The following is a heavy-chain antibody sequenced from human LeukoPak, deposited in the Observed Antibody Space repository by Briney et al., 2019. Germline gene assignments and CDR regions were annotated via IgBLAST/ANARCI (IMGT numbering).Heavy chain of an antibody. CDR1: GITVSNYG. Sequence: GGSLRLSCAASGITVSNYGMHWVRQAPGKGLEWVAYIRFDGSNKYYADSVKGRFTISRGNSKNTLYLQMNSLRLEDTAVYYCASGGYDILTASGSWGQGTLVTVSS. J-gene: IGHJ5*02. CDR3: ASGGYDILTASGS. D-gene: IGHD3-9*01. CDR2: IRFDGSNK. V-gene: IGHV3-30*02.